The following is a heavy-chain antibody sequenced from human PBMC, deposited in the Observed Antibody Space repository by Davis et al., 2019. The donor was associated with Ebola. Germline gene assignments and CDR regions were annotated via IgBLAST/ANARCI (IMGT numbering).Heavy chain of an antibody. V-gene: IGHV3-30*18. CDR3: AKDGFDYDDYYGMDV. Sequence: GGSLRLSCAASGFTFSSYGMHWVRQAPGKGLEWVAVISYDGSNKYYADSVKGRFTISRDNSKNTLYLQMNSLRAKDTAVYYCAKDGFDYDDYYGMDVWGQGTTVTVSS. J-gene: IGHJ6*02. D-gene: IGHD3-10*01. CDR1: GFTFSSYG. CDR2: ISYDGSNK.